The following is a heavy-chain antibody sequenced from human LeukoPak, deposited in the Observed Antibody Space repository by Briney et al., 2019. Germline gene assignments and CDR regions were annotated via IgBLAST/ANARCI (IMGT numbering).Heavy chain of an antibody. D-gene: IGHD6-13*01. CDR2: IYYSGST. J-gene: IGHJ4*02. CDR3: ARSPSSWYGGYDY. V-gene: IGHV4-61*01. CDR1: GGSISSSSYY. Sequence: PSETLSLTCTVSGGSISSSSYYWSWIRQPPGKGLEWIGYIYYSGSTNYNPSLKSRVTISVDTSKNQFSLKLSSVTAADTAVYYCARSPSSWYGGYDYWGQGTLVTVSS.